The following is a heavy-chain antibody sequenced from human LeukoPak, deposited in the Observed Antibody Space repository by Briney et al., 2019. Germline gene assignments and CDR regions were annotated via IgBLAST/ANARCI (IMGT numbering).Heavy chain of an antibody. CDR1: GFTFSDAW. Sequence: GGSLRLSCVASGFTFSDAWMSWVRQAPGKGLEWVGRIKSKIDGGTIDYGAPVKGRFTISRDDSRNTLYLQMNSLKAEDTAVYYCTTRRQDGCWGQGSLVSVS. D-gene: IGHD6-25*01. CDR2: IKSKIDGGTI. V-gene: IGHV3-15*01. J-gene: IGHJ4*02. CDR3: TTRRQDGC.